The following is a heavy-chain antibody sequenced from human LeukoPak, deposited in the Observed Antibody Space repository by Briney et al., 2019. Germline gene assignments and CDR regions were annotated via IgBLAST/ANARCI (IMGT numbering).Heavy chain of an antibody. CDR2: ISSSSSYI. D-gene: IGHD2-2*01. CDR3: ARRTHCSSTSCYWGPSWRFDY. V-gene: IGHV3-21*01. J-gene: IGHJ4*02. Sequence: GGSLRLSCAASGFTFSSYSMNWVRQAPGKGLEWVSSISSSSSYIYYADSVKGRFTISRDNAKNSLYLQMNSLRAEDTAVYYCARRTHCSSTSCYWGPSWRFDYWGQGTLVTVSS. CDR1: GFTFSSYS.